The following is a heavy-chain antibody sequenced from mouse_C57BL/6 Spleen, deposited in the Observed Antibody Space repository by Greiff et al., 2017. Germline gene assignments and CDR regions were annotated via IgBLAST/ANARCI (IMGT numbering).Heavy chain of an antibody. D-gene: IGHD3-2*02. CDR2: IWTGGGT. CDR3: ARSQLRLDYYAMDY. CDR1: GFSLTSYA. J-gene: IGHJ4*01. V-gene: IGHV2-9-1*01. Sequence: VKLVESGPGLVAPSPSLSITCTVSGFSLTSYAISWVRQPPGKGLEWLGVIWTGGGTNYNSALKSRLSISKDNSKSQVFLKMNSLQTDDTARYYCARSQLRLDYYAMDYWGQGTSVTVSS.